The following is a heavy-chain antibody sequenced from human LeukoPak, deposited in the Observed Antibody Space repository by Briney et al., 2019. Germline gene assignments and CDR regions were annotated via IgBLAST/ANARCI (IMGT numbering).Heavy chain of an antibody. CDR3: ARGRGRGVLRFLEWLHDNWFDP. V-gene: IGHV4-34*01. CDR1: GGSFNDYY. Sequence: SETLSLTCAVYGGSFNDYYWSWIRQPPGKGLEWIGEINHSGSTNYNPSLKSRVTISVDTSKNQFSLKLSSVTAADTAVYYCARGRGRGVLRFLEWLHDNWFDPWGQGTLVTVSS. J-gene: IGHJ5*02. CDR2: INHSGST. D-gene: IGHD3-3*01.